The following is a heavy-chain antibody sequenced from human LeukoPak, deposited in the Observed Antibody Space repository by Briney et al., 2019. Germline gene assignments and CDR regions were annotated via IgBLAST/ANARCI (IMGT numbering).Heavy chain of an antibody. D-gene: IGHD3-10*01. CDR1: GLTVTNAW. V-gene: IGHV3-15*07. J-gene: IGHJ4*02. CDR2: IASKTDGGAT. CDR3: TTGIRGD. Sequence: GGSLRLSCSASGLTVTNAWMNWVRQAPGEGLDWVGRIASKTDGGATDYAAPVKGRFTVSRDDSKNTLNLQMNSLETEDTAVYYCTTGIRGDWGQGTLVTVSS.